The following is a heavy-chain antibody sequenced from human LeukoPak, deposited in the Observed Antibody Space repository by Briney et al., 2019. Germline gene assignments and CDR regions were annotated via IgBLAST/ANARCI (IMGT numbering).Heavy chain of an antibody. CDR3: ARGDLVDAFDI. Sequence: SETLSLTCTVSGGSISSGGYYWSWIRQPPGKGLEWIGYIYHSGSTYYNLSLKSRVTISVDRSKNQFSLKLSSVTAADTAVYYCARGDLVDAFDIWGQGTMVTVSS. CDR2: IYHSGST. CDR1: GGSISSGGYY. V-gene: IGHV4-30-2*01. D-gene: IGHD2-8*02. J-gene: IGHJ3*02.